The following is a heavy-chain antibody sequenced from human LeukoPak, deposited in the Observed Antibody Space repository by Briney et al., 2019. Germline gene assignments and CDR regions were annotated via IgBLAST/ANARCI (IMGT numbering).Heavy chain of an antibody. CDR3: ARHNDAFYV. CDR1: GGSISSSSYY. J-gene: IGHJ3*01. Sequence: SETLSLTCTVFGGSISSSSYYWGWIRQPPGKGLEWIGSIYYSGSTYYNPSLKSRVTISVDTSKNQFSLKLSSVTAADTAVYYCARHNDAFYVWGQGTMVTVSS. CDR2: IYYSGST. V-gene: IGHV4-39*01.